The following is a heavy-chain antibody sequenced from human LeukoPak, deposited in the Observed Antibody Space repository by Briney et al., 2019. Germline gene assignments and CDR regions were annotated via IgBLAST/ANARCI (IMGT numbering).Heavy chain of an antibody. CDR1: GGSISSYY. CDR2: IYTSGSA. Sequence: SETLSLTCTVSGGSISSYYWSWIRQSAGKGLEWIGRIYTSGSANYNPSLKSRVTMSVDTSKNQISLKLSSVTAADTAVYYCARKGWNFSPIDYWGQGTLVTVSS. D-gene: IGHD3-3*01. J-gene: IGHJ4*02. CDR3: ARKGWNFSPIDY. V-gene: IGHV4-4*07.